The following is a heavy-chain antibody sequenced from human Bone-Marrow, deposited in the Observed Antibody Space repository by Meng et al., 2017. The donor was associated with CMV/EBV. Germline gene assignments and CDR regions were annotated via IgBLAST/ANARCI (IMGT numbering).Heavy chain of an antibody. CDR3: VRSRATYSSRWYDYHYGMVV. J-gene: IGHJ6*01. CDR2: INQDGNEE. D-gene: IGHD6-13*01. V-gene: IGHV3-7*01. Sequence: GDSLKISCAASGFPFSSYAMSWVRQAPGKGLEWVANINQDGNEESLVGSVMGRFTISRDNAKNSLHQHMISLRAGDTGVYYGVRSRATYSSRWYDYHYGMVVWGQGTTVTGSS. CDR1: GFPFSSYA.